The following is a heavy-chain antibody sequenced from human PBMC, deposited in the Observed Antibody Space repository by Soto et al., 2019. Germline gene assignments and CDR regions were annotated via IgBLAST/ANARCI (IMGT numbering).Heavy chain of an antibody. J-gene: IGHJ3*02. D-gene: IGHD3-22*01. CDR3: AMTRLYDTGTNDYHRDALDI. Sequence: QSGGSLRLSCAASGFSFGTYVMNWVRQAPGQRLEWISGLSGSGGRVYSADSVKGRFTISRDNSRNTLYLQMNSLRAEDTAIYYCAMTRLYDTGTNDYHRDALDIWGQGTQVTVSS. CDR1: GFSFGTYV. CDR2: LSGSGGRV. V-gene: IGHV3-23*01.